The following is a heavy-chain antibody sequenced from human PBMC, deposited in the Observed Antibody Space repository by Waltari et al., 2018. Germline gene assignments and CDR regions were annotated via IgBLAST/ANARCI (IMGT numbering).Heavy chain of an antibody. CDR3: ARVVGGLAHYYYYGMDV. J-gene: IGHJ6*02. V-gene: IGHV1-69*08. D-gene: IGHD3-10*01. Sequence: QVQLVQSGAEVKKPGSSVKVSCKASGGTFSSYAISWVRQAPGQGLEWMGRIIPIFGTANYPQKFQGRVTITADKSTSTAYMELSSLRSEDTAVYYCARVVGGLAHYYYYGMDVWGQGTTVTVSS. CDR1: GGTFSSYA. CDR2: IIPIFGTA.